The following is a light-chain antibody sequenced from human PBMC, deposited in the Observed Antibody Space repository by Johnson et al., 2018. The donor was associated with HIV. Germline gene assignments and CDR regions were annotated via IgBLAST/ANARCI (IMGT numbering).Light chain of an antibody. CDR1: SSNIGRNY. Sequence: QSVLTQPPSVSAAPGQKVTISCSGSSSNIGRNYVSWYQQLPGTAPKLLIFDNNKRPSGIPDRFSDSKSGTSATLGITGLQTGAEADYYCGTWDSSLSAHVFFGTGTKVTVL. CDR2: DNN. CDR3: GTWDSSLSAHVF. J-gene: IGLJ1*01. V-gene: IGLV1-51*01.